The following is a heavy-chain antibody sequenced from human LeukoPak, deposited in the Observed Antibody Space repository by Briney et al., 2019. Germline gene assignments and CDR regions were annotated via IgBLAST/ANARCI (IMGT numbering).Heavy chain of an antibody. CDR2: ISAYNGNT. D-gene: IGHD3-3*01. CDR1: GYTFTSYG. V-gene: IGHV1-18*01. J-gene: IGHJ4*02. Sequence: ASVKVSCKASGYTFTSYGISWVRQAPGQGLEWMGWISAYNGNTNYAQKLQGRVTMTTDTSTSTAYMELRSLRSDDTAVYYCARLLHITIFGVVHIYGFDYWGQGTLVTVSS. CDR3: ARLLHITIFGVVHIYGFDY.